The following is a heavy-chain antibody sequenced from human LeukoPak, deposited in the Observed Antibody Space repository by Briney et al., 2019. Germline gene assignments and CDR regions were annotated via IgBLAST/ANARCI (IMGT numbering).Heavy chain of an antibody. CDR3: ARKNDFDI. V-gene: IGHV4-59*01. D-gene: IGHD2/OR15-2a*01. Sequence: KPSETLSLTCTVSGGSITSDHWNWIRQPPGKGLEWIGCIYYSGNTYYNPSLKSRVTISVDMSKNQSSLRLTSVTAADTAVYYCARKNDFDIWGQGTLVTVSS. J-gene: IGHJ3*02. CDR2: IYYSGNT. CDR1: GGSITSDH.